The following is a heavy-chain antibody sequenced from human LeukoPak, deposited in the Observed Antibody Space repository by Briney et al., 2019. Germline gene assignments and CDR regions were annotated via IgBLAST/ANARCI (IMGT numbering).Heavy chain of an antibody. CDR2: IYYSGST. J-gene: IGHJ4*02. D-gene: IGHD3-22*01. Sequence: SQTLSLTCTVSVGSISGGGYYWSWIRQHPGKGLEWIGYIYYSGSTYYNPSLKSRVTISVDTSNNQFSLKLSSVTAADTAVYYCARDRDSSGYYDYWGQGTLVTVSS. CDR3: ARDRDSSGYYDY. V-gene: IGHV4-31*03. CDR1: VGSISGGGYY.